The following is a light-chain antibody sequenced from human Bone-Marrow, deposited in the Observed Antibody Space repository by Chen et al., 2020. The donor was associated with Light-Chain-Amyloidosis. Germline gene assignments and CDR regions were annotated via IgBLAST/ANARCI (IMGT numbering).Light chain of an antibody. CDR2: RDT. V-gene: IGLV3-25*03. J-gene: IGLJ2*01. CDR1: DLPTKY. Sequence: SYELTQPPSVSVSPGQTARITCSGDDLPTKYAYWYQQKPGQAPVLVIHRDTERPTGISEGFSGSSSGTTATLTISGVQAEDEADYHCRSADSSSTYEVIFGGGTKLTVL. CDR3: RSADSSSTYEVI.